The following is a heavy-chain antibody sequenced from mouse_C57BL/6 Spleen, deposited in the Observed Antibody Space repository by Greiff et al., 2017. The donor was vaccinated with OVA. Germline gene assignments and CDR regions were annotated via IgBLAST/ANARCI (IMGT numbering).Heavy chain of an antibody. CDR1: GYTFTDYN. CDR2: INPNNGGT. D-gene: IGHD1-1*01. CDR3: ARSRGSSVGWYFDV. J-gene: IGHJ1*03. V-gene: IGHV1-18*01. Sequence: EVQLQQSGPELVKPGASVKIPCKASGYTFTDYNMDWVKQSHGKSLEWIGDINPNNGGTIYNQKFKGQATLTVDKSSSTAYMELRSLTSEDTAVYYGARSRGSSVGWYFDVWGTGTTVTVSS.